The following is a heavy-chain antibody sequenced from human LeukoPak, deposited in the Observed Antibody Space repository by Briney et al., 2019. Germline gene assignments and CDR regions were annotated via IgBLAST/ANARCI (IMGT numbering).Heavy chain of an antibody. CDR2: INPSGGST. J-gene: IGHJ4*02. CDR3: AREGYGARVFPGY. Sequence: ASXKVSCKASGYTFTSYYMNWVRQAPGQGLERMGMINPSGGSTSYAQKFPGTVTMTRDTSTSTVYMELSSLRSEDTAAYYCAREGYGARVFPGYWGQGTLVTVSS. CDR1: GYTFTSYY. V-gene: IGHV1-46*03. D-gene: IGHD4-17*01.